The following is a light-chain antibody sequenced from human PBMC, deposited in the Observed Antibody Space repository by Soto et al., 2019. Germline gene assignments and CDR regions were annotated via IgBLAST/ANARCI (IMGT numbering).Light chain of an antibody. Sequence: AIRMTQSPSSFSASTGDRVTITCRASQGISSYLAWYQQKPGKAPKLMIYAAYTLQSGVPSRFSGSGSGTDFTLTISCLQSEDFATYYCQQYYSYPPFFGPGTKVDIK. CDR1: QGISSY. V-gene: IGKV1-8*01. CDR2: AAY. CDR3: QQYYSYPPF. J-gene: IGKJ3*01.